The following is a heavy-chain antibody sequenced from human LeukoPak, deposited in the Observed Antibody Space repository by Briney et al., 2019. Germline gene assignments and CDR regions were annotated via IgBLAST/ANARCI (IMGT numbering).Heavy chain of an antibody. Sequence: SVKVSCKASGGTFISYAISWVRQAPGQGLEWMGGIIPIFGTAIYAQKFQGRVTMTEDTSTDTAYMELSSLRSEDTAVYYCATGAGSCCDAEYFQHWGQGTLVTVSS. J-gene: IGHJ1*01. CDR2: IIPIFGTA. D-gene: IGHD2-15*01. CDR1: GGTFISYA. CDR3: ATGAGSCCDAEYFQH. V-gene: IGHV1-69*06.